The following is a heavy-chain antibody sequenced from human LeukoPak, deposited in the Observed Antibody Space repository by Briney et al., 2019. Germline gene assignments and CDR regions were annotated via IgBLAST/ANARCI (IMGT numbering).Heavy chain of an antibody. Sequence: PSETLSLTCAVYGGSFSGYYWSWIRQPPGKGLEWIGGINHSGSTNYNPSLKSRVTISVDTSKNQFSLKLSSVTAADTAVYYCARGPKSLRRWAQAVLNYGMDVWGQGTTVTVSS. CDR1: GGSFSGYY. D-gene: IGHD4-17*01. CDR3: ARGPKSLRRWAQAVLNYGMDV. CDR2: INHSGST. V-gene: IGHV4-34*01. J-gene: IGHJ6*02.